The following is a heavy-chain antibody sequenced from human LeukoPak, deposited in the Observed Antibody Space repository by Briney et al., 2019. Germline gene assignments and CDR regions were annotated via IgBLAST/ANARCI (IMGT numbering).Heavy chain of an antibody. Sequence: GGSLRLSCEASGFTFSTYEMNWVRQAPGKGLEWVAFISYDGSNKYYADSVKGRFTISRDNSKNTPYLQMTSLRAEDTAIYYCARDLRKYGETFDYWGQGTLVTVSS. CDR3: ARDLRKYGETFDY. CDR1: GFTFSTYE. CDR2: ISYDGSNK. D-gene: IGHD4-17*01. J-gene: IGHJ4*02. V-gene: IGHV3-30*04.